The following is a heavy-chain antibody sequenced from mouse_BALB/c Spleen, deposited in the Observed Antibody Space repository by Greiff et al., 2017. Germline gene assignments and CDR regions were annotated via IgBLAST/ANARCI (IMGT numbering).Heavy chain of an antibody. Sequence: EVQLVESGGGLVKPGGSLKLSCAASGFTFSSYTMSWVRQTPEKRLEWVATISSGGSYTYYPDSVKGRFTISRDNAKNNLYLQMSSLKSEDTAMYYCTRDVGNYLDYWGQGTTLTVSS. V-gene: IGHV5-6-4*01. CDR2: ISSGGSYT. CDR3: TRDVGNYLDY. J-gene: IGHJ2*01. CDR1: GFTFSSYT.